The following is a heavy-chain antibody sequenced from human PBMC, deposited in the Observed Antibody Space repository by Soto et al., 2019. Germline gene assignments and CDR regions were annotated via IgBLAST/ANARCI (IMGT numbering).Heavy chain of an antibody. CDR2: IYYSGST. J-gene: IGHJ4*02. Sequence: SETLSLTCTVSGGSISSGDYYWSWIRQPPGKGLEWIGYIYYSGSTYYNPSLKSRVTISVDTSKNQFSLKLSSVTAADTAVYYCARVQWFGMDGRYWGQGTLVTVSS. D-gene: IGHD3-10*01. V-gene: IGHV4-30-4*01. CDR1: GGSISSGDYY. CDR3: ARVQWFGMDGRY.